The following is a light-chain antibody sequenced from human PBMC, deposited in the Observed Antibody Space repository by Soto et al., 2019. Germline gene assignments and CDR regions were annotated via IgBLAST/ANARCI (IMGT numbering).Light chain of an antibody. V-gene: IGKV1-5*03. J-gene: IGKJ4*01. CDR2: KAS. CDR3: QQYNSYPLT. Sequence: DIQMTQSPSTLSGSVGGRVTIVCRASQTISSWLAWYQQKPGKAPKLLIYKASTLTSGVPYRFSGSGSGTEFTLTISSLQPDDFATYYCQQYNSYPLTFGGGTKVDIK. CDR1: QTISSW.